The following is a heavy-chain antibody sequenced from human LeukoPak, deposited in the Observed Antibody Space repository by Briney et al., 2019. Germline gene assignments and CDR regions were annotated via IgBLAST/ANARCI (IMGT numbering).Heavy chain of an antibody. CDR3: ARERKNSSSWYYFDY. CDR1: GGSISSSNW. D-gene: IGHD6-13*01. V-gene: IGHV4-4*02. J-gene: IGHJ4*02. CDR2: IYHSGST. Sequence: NPSGTLSLTCAVSGGSISSSNWWSWVRQPPGKGLEWIGEIYHSGSTNYNPSLKSRVTISVDTSKNQFSLKLSSVTAADTAVYYCARERKNSSSWYYFDYWGQGTLVTVSS.